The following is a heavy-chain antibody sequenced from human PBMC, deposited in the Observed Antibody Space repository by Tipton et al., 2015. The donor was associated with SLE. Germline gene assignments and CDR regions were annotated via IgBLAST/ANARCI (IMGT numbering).Heavy chain of an antibody. CDR2: ISWNSGSL. CDR1: GFTFEDYA. D-gene: IGHD3-10*01. CDR3: ARGITMVRGVIITTGWFDP. Sequence: SLRLSCVGSGFTFEDYAMHWVRQAPGKGLEWVSGISWNSGSLDYAESVKGRFTISRDNAKNSLFLQMNSLRAEDTAVYYCARGITMVRGVIITTGWFDPWGQGTLVTVSS. J-gene: IGHJ5*02. V-gene: IGHV3-9*01.